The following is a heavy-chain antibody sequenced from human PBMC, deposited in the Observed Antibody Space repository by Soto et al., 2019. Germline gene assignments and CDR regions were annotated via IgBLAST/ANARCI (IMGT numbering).Heavy chain of an antibody. D-gene: IGHD2-15*01. V-gene: IGHV3-7*01. CDR2: IKGDGSDK. Sequence: PGGSLRLSCVVSGFTFSSSWMSWVRQAPGKGLEWVANIKGDGSDKNYIDSVKGRFTISRDNAKNSLYLQMNSLRVEDTALYYCAEDAFSKGDYWGQGTRVTVSS. J-gene: IGHJ4*02. CDR3: AEDAFSKGDY. CDR1: GFTFSSSW.